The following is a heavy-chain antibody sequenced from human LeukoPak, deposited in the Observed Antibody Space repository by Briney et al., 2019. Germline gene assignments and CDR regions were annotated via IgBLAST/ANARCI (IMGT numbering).Heavy chain of an antibody. CDR2: IKQDESEK. D-gene: IGHD1-26*01. Sequence: GGSLRLSCVASGFTFSSYWMAWVRQAPGKGLEWVANIKQDESEKNYVDSVKGRFTISRDNAKNSLFLQMNSLRVEDTAVYYCTRDVAGSLDYWGQGTLVTVSS. V-gene: IGHV3-7*01. CDR3: TRDVAGSLDY. J-gene: IGHJ4*02. CDR1: GFTFSSYW.